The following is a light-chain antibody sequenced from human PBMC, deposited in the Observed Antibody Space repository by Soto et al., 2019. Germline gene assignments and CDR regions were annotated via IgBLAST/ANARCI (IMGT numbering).Light chain of an antibody. CDR1: QSVLYSSNNKDY. V-gene: IGKV4-1*01. J-gene: IGKJ3*01. CDR2: WTS. CDR3: QQYYTTPFT. Sequence: DIVMTQSPDSLAVSLVERATINCKSSQSVLYSSNNKDYVAWYQHKPGQPPKLLIYWTSTRESGVPDRFSGSRSGTDFTLTISSLQAEDVAVYYCQQYYTTPFTFGPGTKVEIK.